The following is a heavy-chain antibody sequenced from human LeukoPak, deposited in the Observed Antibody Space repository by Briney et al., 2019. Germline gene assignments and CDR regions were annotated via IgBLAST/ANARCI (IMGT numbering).Heavy chain of an antibody. CDR1: GGSISSSSYY. J-gene: IGHJ6*03. V-gene: IGHV4-39*01. CDR3: ASSPRPYYYYMDV. CDR2: IYYSGST. Sequence: SETLSLTCTVSGGSISSSSYYWGWIRQPPGKGLEWIGSIYYSGSTYYNPSLKSRVTISVDTSKNQFSLKLSSVTAADTAVYYCASSPRPYYYYMDVWGKGTAVTVSS.